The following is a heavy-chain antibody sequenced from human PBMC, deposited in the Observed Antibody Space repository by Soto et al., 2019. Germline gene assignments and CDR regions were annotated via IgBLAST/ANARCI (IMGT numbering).Heavy chain of an antibody. D-gene: IGHD6-6*01. CDR3: AKDQVAARRFYYYGMDV. J-gene: IGHJ6*02. V-gene: IGHV3-23*01. Sequence: EVQLLESGGGLVQPGGSLRLSCAASGFNFANYAMTWVRQAPGKGLEWVSSLTGTGFTIHYADSVKGRFAISRDNSQNMVLLQMDRLRAEDTAVYFCAKDQVAARRFYYYGMDVWGQGTTVTVSS. CDR2: LTGTGFTI. CDR1: GFNFANYA.